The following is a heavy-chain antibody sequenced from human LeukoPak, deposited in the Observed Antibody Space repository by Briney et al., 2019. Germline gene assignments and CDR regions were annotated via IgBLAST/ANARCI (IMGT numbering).Heavy chain of an antibody. CDR2: IYFTGTT. D-gene: IGHD5-24*01. V-gene: IGHV4-59*11. CDR3: ARGYTGYYYYYGMDV. Sequence: SETLSLTCTVSGGSINNHYWSWIRQPPGMGLEWVGYIYFTGTTNYNPSLKSRVTISLDKSNNQFSLNLSSVTAADTAVYYCARGYTGYYYYYGMDVWGQGTTVTVSS. J-gene: IGHJ6*02. CDR1: GGSINNHY.